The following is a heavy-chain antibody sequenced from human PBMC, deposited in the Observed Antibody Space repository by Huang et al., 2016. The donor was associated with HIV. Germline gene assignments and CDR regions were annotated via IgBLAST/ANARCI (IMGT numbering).Heavy chain of an antibody. J-gene: IGHJ4*02. CDR2: SGPHSGKT. CDR1: GYTFDSYG. V-gene: IGHV1-18*04. Sequence: HVQLVQSGADVKKPGASVKVSCMASGYTFDSYGINWVRQAPGQGLEWMGWSGPHSGKTNHAQKLQGRVTMTTDTTTSTAYRELRILTSDDTAVYYCARDATGYGTGWSTEFDYWGQGTLVTVSS. D-gene: IGHD6-19*01. CDR3: ARDATGYGTGWSTEFDY.